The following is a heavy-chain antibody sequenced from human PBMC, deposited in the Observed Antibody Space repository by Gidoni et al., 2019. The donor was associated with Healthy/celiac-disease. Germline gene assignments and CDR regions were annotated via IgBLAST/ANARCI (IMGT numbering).Heavy chain of an antibody. CDR3: AGGDGGGGSYYPGY. CDR2: IIPILGIA. J-gene: IGHJ4*02. V-gene: IGHV1-69*02. D-gene: IGHD3-10*01. Sequence: APGQGLEWMGRIIPILGIANYAQKFQGRVTITADKSTSTAYMELSSLGSEDTAVYYGAGGDGGGGSYYPGYWGQGTLVTVSS.